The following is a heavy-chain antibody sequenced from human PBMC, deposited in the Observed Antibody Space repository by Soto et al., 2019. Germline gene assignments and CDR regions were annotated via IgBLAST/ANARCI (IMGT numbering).Heavy chain of an antibody. D-gene: IGHD6-13*01. Sequence: GSLRLSCAASGFTFSSYWMSWVRQAPGKGLEWVANIKQDGSEKYYVDSVKGRFTISRDNAKNSLYLQMNSLRAEDTAVYYCARDLGNWYRSSWYPNPLDYWGQGTLVTVSS. J-gene: IGHJ4*02. V-gene: IGHV3-7*01. CDR2: IKQDGSEK. CDR3: ARDLGNWYRSSWYPNPLDY. CDR1: GFTFSSYW.